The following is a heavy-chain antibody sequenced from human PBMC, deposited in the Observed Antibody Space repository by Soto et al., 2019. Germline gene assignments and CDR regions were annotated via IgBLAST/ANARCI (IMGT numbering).Heavy chain of an antibody. CDR1: GGSISRSSYS. D-gene: IGHD2-15*01. CDR3: ATRQGGSYNWFDP. CDR2: LYYSGNT. Sequence: LSLTCTVSGGSISRSSYSWAWIRQPPGKGLEWIGTLYYSGNTYYNPSLKRRVTISVDTSKNQFSLKLSSVTAADTAVYYCATRQGGSYNWFDPWGQGTLVTVSS. J-gene: IGHJ5*02. V-gene: IGHV4-39*01.